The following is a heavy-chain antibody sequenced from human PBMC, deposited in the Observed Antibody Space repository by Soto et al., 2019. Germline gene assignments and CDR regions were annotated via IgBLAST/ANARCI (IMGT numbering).Heavy chain of an antibody. J-gene: IGHJ4*02. CDR3: ARGRVGGWLQPYYLDY. D-gene: IGHD3-16*01. CDR2: INNDGSTT. Sequence: EVQLVESGGGLVQPGGSLRLSCAASGFTFSSYWMYWVRQAPGKGLVWVSRINNDGSTTTYADSVRGRFTISRDNAKNTLYLQMNSLRDEDTAVYYCARGRVGGWLQPYYLDYWGQGTLVTVSS. V-gene: IGHV3-74*01. CDR1: GFTFSSYW.